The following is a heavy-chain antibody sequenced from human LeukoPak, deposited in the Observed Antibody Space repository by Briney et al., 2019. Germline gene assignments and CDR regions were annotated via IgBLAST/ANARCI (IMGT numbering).Heavy chain of an antibody. CDR3: ARQKWEQQGRDYYFNGLDV. Sequence: SETLSLTCSVSIGSISSSKWWSWVRQSPVKGLEWIGEIYLYGTTNYNPSFTSRVTMSVDRSRNQFSLKLTSVTAADTTVYYCARQKWEQQGRDYYFNGLDVWGPGTTVIVSS. V-gene: IGHV4-4*02. D-gene: IGHD1/OR15-1a*01. CDR2: IYLYGTT. CDR1: IGSISSSKW. J-gene: IGHJ6*02.